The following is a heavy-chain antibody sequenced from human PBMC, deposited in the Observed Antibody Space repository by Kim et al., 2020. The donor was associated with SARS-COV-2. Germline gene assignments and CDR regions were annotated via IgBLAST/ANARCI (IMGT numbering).Heavy chain of an antibody. D-gene: IGHD6-19*01. Sequence: SPSFQGHVTISADKSISTAYLQWSSLKASDTAMYYCARHRVEVAGTGCDYWGQGTLVTVSS. CDR3: ARHRVEVAGTGCDY. J-gene: IGHJ4*02. V-gene: IGHV5-10-1*01.